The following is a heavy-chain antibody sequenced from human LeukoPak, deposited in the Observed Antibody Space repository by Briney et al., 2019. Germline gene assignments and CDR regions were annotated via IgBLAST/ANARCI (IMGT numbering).Heavy chain of an antibody. CDR3: ARLNYDILTGHDDFDY. Sequence: SETLSLTCTVSGGSISSSSYYWGWIRQPPGKGLEWIGSIYYSGSTYYNPSLKSRVTISVDTSKNQFTLKLSSVTAADTAVYYCARLNYDILTGHDDFDYWGQGTLVTVSS. CDR2: IYYSGST. D-gene: IGHD3-9*01. V-gene: IGHV4-39*01. CDR1: GGSISSSSYY. J-gene: IGHJ4*02.